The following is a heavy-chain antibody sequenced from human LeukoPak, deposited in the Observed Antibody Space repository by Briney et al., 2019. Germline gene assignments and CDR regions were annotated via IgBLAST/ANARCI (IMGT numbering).Heavy chain of an antibody. J-gene: IGHJ4*02. D-gene: IGHD6-19*01. CDR1: GFTFSSYA. V-gene: IGHV3-23*01. CDR3: SNGRTSSGTLQHDY. Sequence: PGGSLRLSCAASGFTFSSYAMSWVRQAPGHGLEWVSAISDNSGNTYYADSVKGRFTISRDNSENTLYLQMNSLRAEDTALYYCSNGRTSSGTLQHDYWGQGTLVTVSS. CDR2: ISDNSGNT.